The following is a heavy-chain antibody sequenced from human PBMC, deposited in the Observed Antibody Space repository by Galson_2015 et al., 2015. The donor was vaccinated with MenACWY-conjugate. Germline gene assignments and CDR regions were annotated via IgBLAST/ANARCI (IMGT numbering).Heavy chain of an antibody. Sequence: SLRLSCVGSGFSFSNYAMSWVRQAPGKGLEWVSSITGSGDNTYYADSVRGRFTISRDNSENTLSLQMNGLRPEDTAIYYCARVQGSGSYYYYYMDVWGKGTTVTVSS. V-gene: IGHV3-23*01. CDR2: ITGSGDNT. D-gene: IGHD3-10*01. J-gene: IGHJ6*03. CDR3: ARVQGSGSYYYYYMDV. CDR1: GFSFSNYA.